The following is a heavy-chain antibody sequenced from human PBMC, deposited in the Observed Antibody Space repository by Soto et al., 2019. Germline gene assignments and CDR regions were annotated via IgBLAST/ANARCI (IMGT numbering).Heavy chain of an antibody. CDR1: GFTFSHYA. V-gene: IGHV3-30*18. Sequence: QVQLVESGGGVVQPGRSLRLSCAASGFTFSHYAMHWVRQAPGKGLEWVALMSYDGSNEYYADSVKGRFTISRDNSKNTLSLQMNSLRAEDTAVYYCAKDESHNFDYWGQGTLVTVSS. CDR3: AKDESHNFDY. J-gene: IGHJ4*02. CDR2: MSYDGSNE.